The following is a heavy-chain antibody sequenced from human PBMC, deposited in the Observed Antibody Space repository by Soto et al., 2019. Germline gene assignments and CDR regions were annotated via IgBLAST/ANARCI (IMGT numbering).Heavy chain of an antibody. CDR1: GGSFSGYY. D-gene: IGHD2-15*01. Sequence: SETLSLTCAVYGGSFSGYYWSWIRQPPGKGLEWIGEINHSGSTNYNPSLKSRVTISVDTSKNQFSLKLSSVTAADTAVYYCARMGGYCSGGSCYRRVYYYMDVWGKGTTVTVSS. CDR3: ARMGGYCSGGSCYRRVYYYMDV. J-gene: IGHJ6*03. CDR2: INHSGST. V-gene: IGHV4-34*01.